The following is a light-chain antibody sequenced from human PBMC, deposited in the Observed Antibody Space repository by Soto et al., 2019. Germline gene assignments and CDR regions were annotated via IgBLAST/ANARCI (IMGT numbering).Light chain of an antibody. J-gene: IGLJ1*01. CDR2: EVS. CDR3: FSYTSSGTYV. CDR1: SSDVGNYKY. V-gene: IGLV2-14*01. Sequence: QSVLTQPASVSGSPGQSITISCTGTSSDVGNYKYVSWYQQHPGKAPKLMIYEVSNRPSGVSNRFSGYKSGNTASLTISGLQAEDETDYYCFSYTSSGTYVFGTGTKV.